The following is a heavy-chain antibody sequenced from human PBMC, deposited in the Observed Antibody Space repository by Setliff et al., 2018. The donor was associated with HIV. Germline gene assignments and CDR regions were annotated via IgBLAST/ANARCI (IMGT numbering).Heavy chain of an antibody. CDR2: IKYDGSEE. Sequence: PGGSLRLSCVGSGFMFSSYWMSWVRQTPGKGLEWVANIKYDGSEEYYVDSVKGRFTISRDNALNSLYLHMSSLRTDDTATYYCARMGNSYDSSGSYDYFDYWGQGTLVTVSS. V-gene: IGHV3-7*03. CDR3: ARMGNSYDSSGSYDYFDY. CDR1: GFMFSSYW. D-gene: IGHD3-22*01. J-gene: IGHJ4*02.